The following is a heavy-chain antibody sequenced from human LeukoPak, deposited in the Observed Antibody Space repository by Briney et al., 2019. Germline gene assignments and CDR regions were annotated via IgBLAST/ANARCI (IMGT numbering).Heavy chain of an antibody. V-gene: IGHV3-7*01. CDR1: GFTFSSHY. Sequence: GGSLRLSCAASGFTFSSHYMDWVRQAPGKGLEWVAIIKEDGSEKYYADSVKGRFTISRDNSKNTLYLEMNRLRAEDTAVYFCARDPGYCSDRRCYTRMAVWGQGNTVTVHS. J-gene: IGHJ6*01. D-gene: IGHD2-15*01. CDR3: ARDPGYCSDRRCYTRMAV. CDR2: IKEDGSEK.